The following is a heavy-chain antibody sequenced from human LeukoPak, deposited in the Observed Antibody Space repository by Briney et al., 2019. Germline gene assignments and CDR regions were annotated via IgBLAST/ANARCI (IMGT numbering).Heavy chain of an antibody. Sequence: GASVKVSCKASGGTFSSYAISWVRQAPRQGLEWMGGIIPIFGTANYAQKFQGRVTITADESTSTAYMELSSLRSEDTAVYYCARGLSGPGDAFDIWGQGTMVTVSS. J-gene: IGHJ3*02. CDR3: ARGLSGPGDAFDI. CDR1: GGTFSSYA. CDR2: IIPIFGTA. V-gene: IGHV1-69*01. D-gene: IGHD1-14*01.